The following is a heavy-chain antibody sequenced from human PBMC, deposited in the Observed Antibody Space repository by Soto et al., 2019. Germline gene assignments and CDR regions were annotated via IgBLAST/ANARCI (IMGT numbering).Heavy chain of an antibody. J-gene: IGHJ6*03. CDR3: ARGNGKGSSSIYYYYMDV. D-gene: IGHD6-6*01. V-gene: IGHV1-8*01. Sequence: GSVKVSCKASGYTFTSYDINWVRQATGQGLEWMGWMNPNSGNTGYAQKFQGRVTMTRNTSISTAYMELSSLRSEDTAVYYCARGNGKGSSSIYYYYMDVWGKGTTVTVSS. CDR2: MNPNSGNT. CDR1: GYTFTSYD.